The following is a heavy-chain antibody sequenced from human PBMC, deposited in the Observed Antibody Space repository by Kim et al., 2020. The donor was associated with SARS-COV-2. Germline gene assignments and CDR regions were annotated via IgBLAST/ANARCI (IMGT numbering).Heavy chain of an antibody. D-gene: IGHD6-13*01. CDR1: NGSISSSSYY. CDR2: IFFRGST. CDR3: SRYPTAPGTFDS. J-gene: IGHJ4*02. V-gene: IGHV4-39*01. Sequence: SETLSLTCTVSNGSISSSSYYWGWIRQPLGKGLEWIGSIFFRGSTYYNLSLQSRVTISVDTSNNQFSLRLTSVTAADTAVYYCSRYPTAPGTFDSWGQGT.